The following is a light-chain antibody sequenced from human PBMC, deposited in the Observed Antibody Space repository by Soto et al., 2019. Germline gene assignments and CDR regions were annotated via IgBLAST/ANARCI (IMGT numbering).Light chain of an antibody. Sequence: DLVLTQSAVSLALSLCESSTINCKSSQSVLYNSNNKNYVAWYQQKPGQPPKLLINWASTRESGVPDRFSGSGSGTDFTLTISSLQAEDVAVYYCQQYYTSWWSFGQGTKVDIK. J-gene: IGKJ1*01. CDR1: QSVLYNSNNKNY. V-gene: IGKV4-1*01. CDR2: WAS. CDR3: QQYYTSWWS.